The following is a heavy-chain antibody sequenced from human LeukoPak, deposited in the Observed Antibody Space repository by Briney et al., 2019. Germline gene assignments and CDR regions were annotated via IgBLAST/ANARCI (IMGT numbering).Heavy chain of an antibody. D-gene: IGHD1-1*01. Sequence: GGSLRLSCAASGFTFNSYWISWVRQAPGKGLEWVANIKQDGSQKYYVDSVKGRFTISRDNAKNSLYLQMNSLRDEDTAVYYCARPWNYYYYYVMDVWGQGTTVTVSS. CDR2: IKQDGSQK. CDR3: ARPWNYYYYYVMDV. CDR1: GFTFNSYW. V-gene: IGHV3-7*01. J-gene: IGHJ6*02.